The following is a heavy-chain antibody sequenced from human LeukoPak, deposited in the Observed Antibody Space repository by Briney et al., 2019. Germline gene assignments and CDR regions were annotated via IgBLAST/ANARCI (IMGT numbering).Heavy chain of an antibody. D-gene: IGHD4-23*01. CDR2: ISSSGSTI. CDR1: GFTFSSYE. J-gene: IGHJ4*02. Sequence: TGGSLRLSCAASGFTFSSYEMNWVRQAPGKGLEWVSYISSSGSTIYYADSVKGRFTISRDNAKNSLYLQMNSLRAEDTAVYYCATLTTVDLDYWGQGTLVTVSS. CDR3: ATLTTVDLDY. V-gene: IGHV3-48*03.